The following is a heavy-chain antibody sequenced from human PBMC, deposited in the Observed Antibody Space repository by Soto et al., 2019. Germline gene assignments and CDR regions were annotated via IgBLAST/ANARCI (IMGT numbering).Heavy chain of an antibody. CDR3: ARRYGVYFDY. Sequence: PSETLSLTCTVSGGSISSYYWSWIRQPPGKGLEWIGYIYYSWSTNYNPSLKSRVTISVDTSKNQFSLKLSSVTAADTAVYYCARRYGVYFDYWGQGTLVTVSS. CDR2: IYYSWST. D-gene: IGHD4-17*01. V-gene: IGHV4-59*08. J-gene: IGHJ4*02. CDR1: GGSISSYY.